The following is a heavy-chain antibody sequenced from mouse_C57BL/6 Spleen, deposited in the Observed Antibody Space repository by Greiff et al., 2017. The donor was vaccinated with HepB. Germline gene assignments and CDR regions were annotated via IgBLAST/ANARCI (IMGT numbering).Heavy chain of an antibody. Sequence: EVQGVESGGGLVQSGRSLRLSCATSGFTFSDFYMEWVRQAPGKGLEWIAASRNKANDYTTEYSASVKGRFIVSRDTSQSILYLQMNALRAEDTAIYYCARDACGYDAAYWGQGTLVTVSA. CDR3: ARDACGYDAAY. D-gene: IGHD2-2*01. V-gene: IGHV7-1*01. J-gene: IGHJ3*01. CDR1: GFTFSDFY. CDR2: SRNKANDYTT.